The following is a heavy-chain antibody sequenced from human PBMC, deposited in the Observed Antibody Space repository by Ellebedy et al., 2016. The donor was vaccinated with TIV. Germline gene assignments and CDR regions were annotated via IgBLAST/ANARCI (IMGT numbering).Heavy chain of an antibody. CDR3: ASGRSGWYVY. CDR2: IYYSWST. D-gene: IGHD6-19*01. CDR1: GGSISSSSYY. V-gene: IGHV4-39*01. Sequence: MPSETLSLTCTVSGGSISSSSYYWGWIRPPPGKGLEWIGSIYYSWSTYYNPSLKSRVTISVDTSKNQFSLKLSSVTAADTAVYYCASGRSGWYVYWGQGTLVTVSS. J-gene: IGHJ4*02.